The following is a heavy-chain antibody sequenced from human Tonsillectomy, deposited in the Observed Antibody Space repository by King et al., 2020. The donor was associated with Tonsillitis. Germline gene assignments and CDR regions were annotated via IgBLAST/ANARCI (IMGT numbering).Heavy chain of an antibody. V-gene: IGHV2-5*02. CDR2: IYWDDDK. D-gene: IGHD5-18*01. CDR1: GFSLTASGVG. CDR3: AHRHGSGISGYSNVGFGDWFAP. Sequence: TLKESGPTLVKPTQTLTLTCTFSGFSLTASGVGVGWIRQPPGKALEWLALIYWDDDKRYSPSLKSRLTITKDTSENQVVLTMTNMDPVDTATYYCAHRHGSGISGYSNVGFGDWFAPWGQGILVTVSS. J-gene: IGHJ5*02.